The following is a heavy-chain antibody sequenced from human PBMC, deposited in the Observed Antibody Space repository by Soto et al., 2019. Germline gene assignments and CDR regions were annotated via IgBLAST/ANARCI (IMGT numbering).Heavy chain of an antibody. J-gene: IGHJ4*02. CDR2: LWYDGTNE. V-gene: IGHV3-33*01. Sequence: PGGSLRLSCAASGFDLTRYDMHWVRRAPGKGLEWVALLWYDGTNEYYADSVKGRFTISKDNSKNTLYLRMDSLRAEDTAVYYCARETSYYFDYWGQGTLVTVSS. CDR1: GFDLTRYD. CDR3: ARETSYYFDY.